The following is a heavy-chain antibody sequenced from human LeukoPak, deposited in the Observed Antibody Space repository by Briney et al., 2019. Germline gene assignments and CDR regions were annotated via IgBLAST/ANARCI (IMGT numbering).Heavy chain of an antibody. V-gene: IGHV4-34*01. D-gene: IGHD2-21*01. J-gene: IGHJ4*02. Sequence: GSLRLSCAASGFTFSDYYMSWIRQPPGKGLEWIGEINHSGSTNNNPSLKSRVTISVDTSKNQFSLKLSSVTAADTAVYYCARGVVIAPQTFDYWGQGTLVTVSS. CDR2: INHSGST. CDR3: ARGVVIAPQTFDY. CDR1: GFTFSDYY.